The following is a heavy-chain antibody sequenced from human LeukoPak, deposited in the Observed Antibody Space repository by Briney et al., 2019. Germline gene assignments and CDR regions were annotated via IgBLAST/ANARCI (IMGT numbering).Heavy chain of an antibody. J-gene: IGHJ6*02. CDR1: GDSVSSNSAA. CDR3: ARGGVRGVGHPYYYYGMDV. D-gene: IGHD3-10*01. Sequence: SQTLSLTCAISGDSVSSNSAAWNWIRQSPSRGLEWLGRTYYRSKWYNDYAVSVKSRITINPDTSKNQFSLKLSSVTAADTAVYYCARGGVRGVGHPYYYYGMDVWGQGTTVTVSS. V-gene: IGHV6-1*01. CDR2: TYYRSKWYN.